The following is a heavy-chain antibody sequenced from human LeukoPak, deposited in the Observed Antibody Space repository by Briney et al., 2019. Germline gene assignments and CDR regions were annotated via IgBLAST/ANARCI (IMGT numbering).Heavy chain of an antibody. J-gene: IGHJ4*02. CDR3: AGRGFVTGYFDF. CDR1: GDSITNSNFY. Sequence: PSETLSLTCTVSGDSITNSNFYWGWIRQSPGKGVEWIGSIFHSGSTNYNPSLKSRVTISVDTSKNQFYLRVRSVTAAETALYYCAGRGFVTGYFDFWGRGTLVTVSS. D-gene: IGHD3-9*01. V-gene: IGHV4-39*01. CDR2: IFHSGST.